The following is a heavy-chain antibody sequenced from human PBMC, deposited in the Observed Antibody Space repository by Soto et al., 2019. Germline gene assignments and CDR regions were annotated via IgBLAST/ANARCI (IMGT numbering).Heavy chain of an antibody. Sequence: QVQLVQSGAEVKKPGSSVKVSCKASGGTFSSYTVTWVRQAPGQGLEWMAGIIPMFGTTNYAQKFQGRVTITADESTGTANLQLRSLRSEDPAVYYCARGLPDYYDSRGYYSEAWGQGSLVTVSS. CDR2: IIPMFGTT. D-gene: IGHD3-22*01. V-gene: IGHV1-69*12. J-gene: IGHJ5*02. CDR1: GGTFSSYT. CDR3: ARGLPDYYDSRGYYSEA.